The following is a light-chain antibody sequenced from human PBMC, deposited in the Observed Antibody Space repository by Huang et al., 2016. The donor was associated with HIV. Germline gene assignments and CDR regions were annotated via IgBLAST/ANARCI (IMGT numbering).Light chain of an antibody. CDR1: QNVRSN. CDR3: QQYDNWPPGLT. Sequence: EIVMPQSPATLSVSPGGGATLSCRASQNVRSNLAWYQQTPGQAPRLLIYDTSTRASGVPARFSGSGSGTEFTLTISGLQSEDFAVYYCQQYDNWPPGLTFGGGTKVEI. J-gene: IGKJ4*01. V-gene: IGKV3D-15*01. CDR2: DTS.